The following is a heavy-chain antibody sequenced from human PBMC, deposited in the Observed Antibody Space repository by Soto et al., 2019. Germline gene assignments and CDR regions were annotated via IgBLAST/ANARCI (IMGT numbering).Heavy chain of an antibody. CDR3: ARDTKPGNYGGKGAYAFDI. D-gene: IGHD4-17*01. CDR1: GFTFSSYS. J-gene: IGHJ3*02. Sequence: GGSLRLSCAASGFTFSSYSMNWVRQAPGKGPEWVSYISSSSSTIYYADSVKGRFTISRDNAKNSLYLQMNSLRDEDTAVYYCARDTKPGNYGGKGAYAFDIWGQGTMVTVSS. CDR2: ISSSSSTI. V-gene: IGHV3-48*02.